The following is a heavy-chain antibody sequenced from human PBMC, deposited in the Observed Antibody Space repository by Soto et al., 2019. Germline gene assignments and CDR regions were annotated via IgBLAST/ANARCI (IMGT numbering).Heavy chain of an antibody. J-gene: IGHJ3*02. CDR2: IIPIFGTA. V-gene: IGHV1-69*13. CDR1: GGTYGSYA. Sequence: GASVKVSCKASGGTYGSYAIRWVRQAHGQGLEWMGGIIPIFGTANYAQKFQGRVTITADESTSTAYMELSSLRSEDTAVYYCASFAGRIEYYYDSSGPQDDAFDIWAKGQWSPSPQ. CDR3: ASFAGRIEYYYDSSGPQDDAFDI. D-gene: IGHD3-22*01.